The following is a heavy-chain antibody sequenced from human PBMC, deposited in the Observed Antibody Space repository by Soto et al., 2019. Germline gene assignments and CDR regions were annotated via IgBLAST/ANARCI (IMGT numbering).Heavy chain of an antibody. CDR1: GFTLSSYS. V-gene: IGHV3-48*01. CDR3: AKDQLYIRGVIHNWSDP. J-gene: IGHJ5*02. D-gene: IGHD3-10*02. CDR2: ISSSGNTI. Sequence: PGGSLRLSCAASGFTLSSYSMNRVRQAPGKGLEWISYISSSGNTIYYADSVKGRFTISRDTAKNSLYLQMNSLRAEDTAVYYCAKDQLYIRGVIHNWSDPWGQGTLVTVSS.